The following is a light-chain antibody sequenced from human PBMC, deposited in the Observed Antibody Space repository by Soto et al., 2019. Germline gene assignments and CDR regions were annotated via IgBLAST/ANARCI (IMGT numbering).Light chain of an antibody. J-gene: IGKJ2*01. CDR2: HAS. V-gene: IGKV3-11*01. CDR1: QSVASY. Sequence: EIVLTQSPDTLSLSPGDTATLSCRASQSVASYLAWSQQKPGQPPRLLMYHASNRATGIPARFSGSGSGTHFTLTISSLEPDDCAVYYCQHRADWPRGSFGQGTKLEIK. CDR3: QHRADWPRGS.